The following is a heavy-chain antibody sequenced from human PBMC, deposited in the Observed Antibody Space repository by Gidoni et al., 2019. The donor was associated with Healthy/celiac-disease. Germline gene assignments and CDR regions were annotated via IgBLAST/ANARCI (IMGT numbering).Heavy chain of an antibody. CDR1: GFTFDDYT. D-gene: IGHD5-18*01. J-gene: IGHJ4*02. V-gene: IGHV3-43*01. CDR3: AKAQGYSYGYIDY. CDR2: ISWDGGST. Sequence: EVQLVESGGVVVQPGGSLRRSCAASGFTFDDYTMHWGRQAPGKGLEWVSLISWDGGSTYYADSVKGRFTISRDNSKNSLYLQMNSLRTEDTALYYCAKAQGYSYGYIDYWGQGTLVTVSS.